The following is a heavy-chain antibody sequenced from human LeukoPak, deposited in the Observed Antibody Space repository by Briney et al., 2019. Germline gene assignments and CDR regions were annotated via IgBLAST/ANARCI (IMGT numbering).Heavy chain of an antibody. D-gene: IGHD6-19*01. CDR1: GFTFSDYY. CDR2: ISGSGGST. Sequence: GGSLRLSCAASGFTFSDYYMSWVRQAPGKGLEWVSAISGSGGSTYYADSVKGRFTISRDNSKNTLYLQMNSLRAEDTAVYYCAKGWSSGWPREDYWGQGTLVTVSS. J-gene: IGHJ4*02. V-gene: IGHV3-23*01. CDR3: AKGWSSGWPREDY.